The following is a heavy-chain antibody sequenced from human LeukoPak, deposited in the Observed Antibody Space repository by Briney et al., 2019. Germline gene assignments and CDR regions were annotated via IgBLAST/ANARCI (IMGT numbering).Heavy chain of an antibody. Sequence: GGSLRLSCAASGFTFGSYAMTWVRQAPGKGLEWVSAISGSGSSTYYADSVKGRFTISRDNSKNTLYLQMNSLRAEDTAVYYCATLSGANCSSTNCYAAYWGQGTLVTVSS. CDR1: GFTFGSYA. D-gene: IGHD2-2*01. J-gene: IGHJ4*02. CDR3: ATLSGANCSSTNCYAAY. CDR2: ISGSGSST. V-gene: IGHV3-23*01.